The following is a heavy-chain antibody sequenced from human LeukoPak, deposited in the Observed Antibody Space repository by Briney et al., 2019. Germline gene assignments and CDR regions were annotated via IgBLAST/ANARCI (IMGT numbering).Heavy chain of an antibody. CDR2: IGGSGGDT. CDR3: AVPRWELLN. J-gene: IGHJ4*02. D-gene: IGHD1-26*01. V-gene: IGHV3-23*01. CDR1: GFTFSSYT. Sequence: PGGSLRLSCAASGFTFSSYTMSWVRQAPGKGLEWVSAIGGSGGDTYYADSVKGRFTISRDNSKNTLYLQMNSLRAEDTAVYYCAVPRWELLNWGQGTLVTVSS.